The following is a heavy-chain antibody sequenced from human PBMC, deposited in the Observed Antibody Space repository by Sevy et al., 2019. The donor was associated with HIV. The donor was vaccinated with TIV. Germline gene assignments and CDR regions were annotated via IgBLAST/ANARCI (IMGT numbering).Heavy chain of an antibody. CDR1: GFTFTYAW. CDR3: STDPIIVLLGTDGMDV. Sequence: GGSLRLSCAASGFTFTYAWMTWVRQAPGKGLEWLGRIKRRADGGTIDYAPSVKGRLRISRDDSKNTLYLQMNSLKTEDTGVYYCSTDPIIVLLGTDGMDVWGQGTSVTVSS. J-gene: IGHJ6*02. V-gene: IGHV3-15*01. CDR2: IKRRADGGTI. D-gene: IGHD2-8*02.